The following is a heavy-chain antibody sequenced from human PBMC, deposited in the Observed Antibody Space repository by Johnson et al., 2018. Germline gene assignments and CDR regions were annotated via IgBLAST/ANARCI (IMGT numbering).Heavy chain of an antibody. CDR1: GYTFTNYY. CDR2: INPTSETT. CDR3: ATDEPMGGAMGY. V-gene: IGHV1-46*01. Sequence: QVQLVQSGAEVKKPGASVKISCKASGYTFTNYYKHWVRQAPGQGLEWMGMINPTSETTIYAQKFQGRVTMTRDTSTTVYMELSSLRYDDTAVYFCATDEPMGGAMGYWGHGTLLTVSS. J-gene: IGHJ4*01. D-gene: IGHD3-16*01.